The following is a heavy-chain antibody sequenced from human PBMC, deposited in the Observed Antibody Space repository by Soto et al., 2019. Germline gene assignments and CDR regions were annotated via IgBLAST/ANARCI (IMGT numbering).Heavy chain of an antibody. CDR2: MNPNSGNT. Sequence: ASVKVSCKASGYTFTSYDINWVRQATGQGLEWMGWMNPNSGNTGYAQKFQGRVTMTRNTSISTAYMELSGLRSDDTAVYYCARDKDRLQLGGNYYYMLDVWGQGTTVTVSS. V-gene: IGHV1-8*01. D-gene: IGHD1-26*01. J-gene: IGHJ6*02. CDR3: ARDKDRLQLGGNYYYMLDV. CDR1: GYTFTSYD.